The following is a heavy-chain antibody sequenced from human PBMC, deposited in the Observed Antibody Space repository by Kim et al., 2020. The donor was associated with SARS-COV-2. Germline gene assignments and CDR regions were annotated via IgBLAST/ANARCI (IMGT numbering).Heavy chain of an antibody. J-gene: IGHJ6*02. Sequence: ASVKVSCKASGYTFTSYAMHWVRQAPGQRLEWMGWINAGNGNTKYSQKFQGRVTITRDTSASTAYMELSSLRSEDTAVYYCARDMSNRHYYGSGSRYYYGMGGWGQGTTGTVSS. CDR2: INAGNGNT. CDR3: ARDMSNRHYYGSGSRYYYGMGG. D-gene: IGHD3-10*01. CDR1: GYTFTSYA. V-gene: IGHV1-3*01.